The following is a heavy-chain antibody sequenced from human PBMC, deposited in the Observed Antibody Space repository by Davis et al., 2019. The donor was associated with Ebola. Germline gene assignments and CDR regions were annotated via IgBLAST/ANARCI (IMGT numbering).Heavy chain of an antibody. D-gene: IGHD3-22*01. CDR3: ARHRDYDDADRHFQYYFDY. V-gene: IGHV5-51*01. J-gene: IGHJ4*02. CDR2: IYPGDSGT. Sequence: GGSLRLSCKASGYSSTNYWIGWVRQLPGKGLEWMGIIYPGDSGTRYSPSFQGQVTISADKSTNTAYLQWSSLQAADTAMYYCARHRDYDDADRHFQYYFDYWGQGTLVTVSS. CDR1: GYSSTNYW.